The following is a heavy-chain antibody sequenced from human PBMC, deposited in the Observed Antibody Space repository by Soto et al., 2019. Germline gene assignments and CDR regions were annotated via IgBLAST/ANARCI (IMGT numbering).Heavy chain of an antibody. V-gene: IGHV3-9*01. D-gene: IGHD6-13*01. Sequence: EVQLVESGGGLVQPGRSLRLSCAASGFIFDDYAMHWVRQAPGKGLEWVSGISWNSGSIGYADSVKGRFTISRDNAKNSLYLQMNSLRAEDTALYYCAKDMGGVPYIAAAGFDYWGQGTLVTVSS. CDR3: AKDMGGVPYIAAAGFDY. CDR1: GFIFDDYA. CDR2: ISWNSGSI. J-gene: IGHJ4*02.